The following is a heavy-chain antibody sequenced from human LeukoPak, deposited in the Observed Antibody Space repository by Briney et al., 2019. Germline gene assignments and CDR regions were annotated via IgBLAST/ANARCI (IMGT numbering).Heavy chain of an antibody. J-gene: IGHJ4*02. CDR3: ARRHYYDSSGYHYYFDY. CDR2: IYYSGST. Sequence: PSETLSLTCTVSGGSISSNSYFWGWIRQPPGKGLEWLRCIYYSGSTYYNPSLKSRATISVDTSKNQFSLKVSSVTAADTAVYYCARRHYYDSSGYHYYFDYWGQGTLVTVSS. CDR1: GGSISSNSYF. V-gene: IGHV4-39*01. D-gene: IGHD3-22*01.